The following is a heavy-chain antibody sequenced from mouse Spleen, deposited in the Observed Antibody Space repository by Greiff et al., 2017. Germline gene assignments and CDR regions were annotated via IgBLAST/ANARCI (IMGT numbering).Heavy chain of an antibody. J-gene: IGHJ4*01. CDR1: GFTFSDYG. CDR3: ARDRAGTDYAMDY. CDR2: ISNLAYSI. V-gene: IGHV5-15*02. Sequence: EVKLMESGGGLVQPGGSRKLSCAASGFTFSDYGMAWVRQAPGKGPEWVAFISNLAYSIYYADTVTGRFTISRENAKNTLYLEMSSLRSEDTAMYYCARDRAGTDYAMDYWGQRTSVTVSS. D-gene: IGHD3-1*01.